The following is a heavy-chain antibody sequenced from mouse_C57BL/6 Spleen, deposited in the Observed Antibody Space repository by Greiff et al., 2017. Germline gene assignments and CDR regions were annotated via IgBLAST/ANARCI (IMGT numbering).Heavy chain of an antibody. CDR1: GFTFSSYA. D-gene: IGHD2-1*01. Sequence: EVQRVESGGGLVKPGGSLKLSCAASGFTFSSYAMSWVRQTPEKRLEWVATISDGGSYTYYPDNVKGRFTISRDNAKNNLYLQMSHLKSEDTAMYYCARGYLHYYAMDYWGQGTSVTVSS. J-gene: IGHJ4*01. CDR3: ARGYLHYYAMDY. V-gene: IGHV5-4*01. CDR2: ISDGGSYT.